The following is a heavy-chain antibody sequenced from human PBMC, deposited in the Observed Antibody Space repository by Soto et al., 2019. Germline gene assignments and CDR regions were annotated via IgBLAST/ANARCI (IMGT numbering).Heavy chain of an antibody. J-gene: IGHJ5*02. Sequence: SETLSLTCAVSGASIRSYHWSFLRQPAGKGLEWIGRIQHTGNTNYNPSLKSRVTMSADTSKNQISLIMTSVTAADTAVYFCAKDVSSRRWFDPWGQGVWVTVSS. CDR1: GASIRSYH. D-gene: IGHD3-16*01. V-gene: IGHV4-4*07. CDR3: AKDVSSRRWFDP. CDR2: IQHTGNT.